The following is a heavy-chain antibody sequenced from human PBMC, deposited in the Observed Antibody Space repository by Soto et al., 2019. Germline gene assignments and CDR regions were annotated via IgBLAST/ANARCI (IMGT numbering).Heavy chain of an antibody. Sequence: QIHLEQSRIEVKEPGTSLKLSCATSGYSFTNYGISWVRQAPGQGLDWMGWISGYNGNRKYAQKFHDRVVMTADKFTSTAYLEVRNLTSDDTAVYYCARANTWVTARVGTYWGQGTKVTVSS. CDR2: ISGYNGNR. CDR1: GYSFTNYG. D-gene: IGHD2-21*02. J-gene: IGHJ4*02. V-gene: IGHV1-18*04. CDR3: ARANTWVTARVGTY.